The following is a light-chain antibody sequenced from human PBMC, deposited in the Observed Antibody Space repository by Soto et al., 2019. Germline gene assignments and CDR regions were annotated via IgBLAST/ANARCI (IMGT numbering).Light chain of an antibody. Sequence: QSALTQPASVSGSPGQSITISCTGTSSDVGGYNYVSWYQQHPGKAPKLMIYEVSNRPSGVSIRFSGSKSGHTASLTISGLQSEDEADYFCTSYTSSSTLDVFGTGTKLTVL. J-gene: IGLJ1*01. CDR3: TSYTSSSTLDV. V-gene: IGLV2-14*01. CDR1: SSDVGGYNY. CDR2: EVS.